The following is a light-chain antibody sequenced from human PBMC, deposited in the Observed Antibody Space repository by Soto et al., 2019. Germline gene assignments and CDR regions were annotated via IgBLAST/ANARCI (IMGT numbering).Light chain of an antibody. CDR3: QQYGSSGT. CDR2: LGS. Sequence: DIVMTQSPLSLPVTPGEPAPISCRPSQSLLHSNGYNYLDWYLQKPGQSPQLLIYLGSNRASGVPDRFSGSGSGTDFTLEISRVEPEDFAVYYCQQYGSSGTFGQGTKVDIK. CDR1: QSLLHSNGYNY. J-gene: IGKJ1*01. V-gene: IGKV2-28*01.